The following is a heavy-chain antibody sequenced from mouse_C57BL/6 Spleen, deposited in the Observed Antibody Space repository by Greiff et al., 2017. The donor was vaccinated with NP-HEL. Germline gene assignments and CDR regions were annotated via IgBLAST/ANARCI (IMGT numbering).Heavy chain of an antibody. CDR3: AREGGGGAMDY. J-gene: IGHJ4*01. CDR2: IYPGSGNT. V-gene: IGHV1-76*01. CDR1: GYTFTDYY. D-gene: IGHD3-3*01. Sequence: VQLQQSGAELVRPGASVKLSCKASGYTFTDYYINWVKQRPGQGLEWIARIYPGSGNTYYNEKFKGKATLTAEKSSSTAYMQLSSLTSEDSAVYFCAREGGGGAMDYWGQGTSVTVSS.